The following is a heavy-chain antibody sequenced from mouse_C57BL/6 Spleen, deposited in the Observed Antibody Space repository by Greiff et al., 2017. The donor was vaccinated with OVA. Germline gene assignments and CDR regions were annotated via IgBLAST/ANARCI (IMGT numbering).Heavy chain of an antibody. J-gene: IGHJ2*01. CDR3: AGGGSNGFDY. CDR1: GFSLSNFGMG. Sequence: QVTLIVSGPGILQPSQTLSLTCSFSGFSLSNFGMGVGWIRQPSGKGLEWLAHIGWDDDKYYHTALKSRLTISKDTSKTHVFLTIANVDTAYTATDYCAGGGSNGFDYWGQGTTLTVSS. D-gene: IGHD2-5*01. CDR2: IGWDDDK. V-gene: IGHV8-8*01.